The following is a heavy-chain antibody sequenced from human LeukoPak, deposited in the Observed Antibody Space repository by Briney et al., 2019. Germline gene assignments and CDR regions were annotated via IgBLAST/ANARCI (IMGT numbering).Heavy chain of an antibody. Sequence: LWASVKVSCKASGYTFTGYYMHWVRQAPGQGLEWMGIINPSGGSTSYAQKFQGRVTITADESTSTAYMELSSLRSEDTAVYYCARAPSDIVVVPAAEYFQHWGQGTLVTVSS. CDR2: INPSGGST. J-gene: IGHJ1*01. D-gene: IGHD2-2*01. CDR3: ARAPSDIVVVPAAEYFQH. CDR1: GYTFTGYY. V-gene: IGHV1-46*01.